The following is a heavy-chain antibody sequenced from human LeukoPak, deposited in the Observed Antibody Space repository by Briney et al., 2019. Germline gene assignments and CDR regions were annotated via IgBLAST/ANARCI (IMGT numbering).Heavy chain of an antibody. CDR3: ARDPYSGSLYGYYYYYMDV. Sequence: GGSLRLSCAASGFTFSTYSMNWVRQAPGKGLEWVSSITGSSSYLYYADSMKGRFTISRDNAKNSLYLQMDSLRAEDTAVYYCARDPYSGSLYGYYYYYMDVWGKGTTVTVSS. CDR2: ITGSSSYL. J-gene: IGHJ6*03. D-gene: IGHD1-26*01. V-gene: IGHV3-21*01. CDR1: GFTFSTYS.